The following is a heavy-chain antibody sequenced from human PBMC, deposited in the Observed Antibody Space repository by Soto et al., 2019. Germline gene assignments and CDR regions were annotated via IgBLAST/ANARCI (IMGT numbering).Heavy chain of an antibody. Sequence: PAGSLRLSCAASGFTFSRDWMHWVRQAPGKGLVWVSRINSDGSSTFSADSVKGRFTISRDNAKNTLYLQMNSLRAEDTAVYYCAREGVGYSYGNFDYWGQGTLVTVSS. V-gene: IGHV3-74*01. CDR2: INSDGSST. J-gene: IGHJ4*02. D-gene: IGHD5-18*01. CDR1: GFTFSRDW. CDR3: AREGVGYSYGNFDY.